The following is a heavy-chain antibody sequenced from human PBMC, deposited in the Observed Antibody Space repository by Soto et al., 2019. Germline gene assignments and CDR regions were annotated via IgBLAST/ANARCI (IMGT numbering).Heavy chain of an antibody. J-gene: IGHJ4*02. CDR3: AKVGGYCSGGSCYPFDY. D-gene: IGHD2-15*01. CDR2: ISYDGSNK. Sequence: GGSLRLSCAASGFTFSSYGMHWVRQAPGKGLEWVAVISYDGSNKYYADSVKGRFTISRDNSKNTLYLQMNSLRAEDTAVYYCAKVGGYCSGGSCYPFDYWGQGTLVTVSS. CDR1: GFTFSSYG. V-gene: IGHV3-30*18.